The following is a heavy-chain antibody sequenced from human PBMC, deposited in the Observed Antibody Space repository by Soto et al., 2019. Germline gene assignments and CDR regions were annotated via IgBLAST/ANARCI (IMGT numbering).Heavy chain of an antibody. V-gene: IGHV4-31*03. CDR3: ARSDSRGWPFLVDS. CDR1: GGSISRSDYY. CDR2: IYYSGST. D-gene: IGHD3-22*01. J-gene: IGHJ4*02. Sequence: QVQLQESGPGLVKPSPTLSLTCTVSGGSISRSDYYWSWIRQHPGKGLEWIGYIYYSGSTYYNPSLKSRVTMSVDTSKNQLSLKLSSLTAADTAVYYCARSDSRGWPFLVDSWGQGILVTVSS.